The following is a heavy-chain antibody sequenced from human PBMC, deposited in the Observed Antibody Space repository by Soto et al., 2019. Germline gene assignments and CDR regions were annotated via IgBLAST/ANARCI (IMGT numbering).Heavy chain of an antibody. CDR1: GYTFTSYY. J-gene: IGHJ3*02. CDR2: INPSGGST. Sequence: ASVKVSCKASGYTFTSYYMHRVRQAPGQGLEWMGIINPSGGSTSYAQKFQGRVTMTRDTSTSTVYMELSSLRSEDTAVYYCAREGSLYYYDSSGYRDAFDIWGQGTMVTVSS. D-gene: IGHD3-22*01. V-gene: IGHV1-46*01. CDR3: AREGSLYYYDSSGYRDAFDI.